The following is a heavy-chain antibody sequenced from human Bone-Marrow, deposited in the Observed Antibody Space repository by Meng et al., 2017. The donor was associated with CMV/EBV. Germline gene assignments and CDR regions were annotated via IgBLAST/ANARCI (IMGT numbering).Heavy chain of an antibody. CDR1: GFTFSSYA. CDR2: ISGSGGST. D-gene: IGHD2-8*02. J-gene: IGHJ2*01. V-gene: IGHV3-23*01. CDR3: VRSTAYWYFDL. Sequence: CAASGFTFSSYAMSWVRQAPGKGLEWVSAISGSGGSTYYADSVKGRFTISRDNAKNTLYLQMNSLTADDTAVYYCVRSTAYWYFDLWGRGTLVTVSS.